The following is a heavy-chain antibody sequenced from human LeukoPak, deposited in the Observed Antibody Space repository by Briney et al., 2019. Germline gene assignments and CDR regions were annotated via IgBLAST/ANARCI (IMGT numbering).Heavy chain of an antibody. CDR2: IKPKTHGGTT. CDR3: AQLGGGGY. V-gene: IGHV3-15*01. Sequence: PGGSLRLSCAASGFSLGDAWMSWVRQAPGKGLDCVGRIKPKTHGGTTDYAESVNGRFSVSRDDSKNTMYLQMNSLTTEDTGLYHCAQLGGGGYWGQGTQVTVSS. CDR1: GFSLGDAW. J-gene: IGHJ4*02. D-gene: IGHD2-15*01.